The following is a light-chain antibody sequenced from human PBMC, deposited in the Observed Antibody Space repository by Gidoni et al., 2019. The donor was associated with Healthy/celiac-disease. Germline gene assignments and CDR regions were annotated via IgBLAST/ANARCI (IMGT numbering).Light chain of an antibody. J-gene: IGKJ1*01. CDR1: QSVSSSY. CDR2: GAF. Sequence: EIVLTQSPGTLSLSPGERATLSCRASQSVSSSYLAWYQQKPGQAPRLLIYGAFSRATGIPDRFSGSGSGTDFTLTISRLEPEDFAVYYCQQYGSSPGWTFGQXTKVEIK. CDR3: QQYGSSPGWT. V-gene: IGKV3-20*01.